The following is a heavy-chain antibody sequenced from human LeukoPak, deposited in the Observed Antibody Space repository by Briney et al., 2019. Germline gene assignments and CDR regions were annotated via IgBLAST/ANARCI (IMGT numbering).Heavy chain of an antibody. V-gene: IGHV1-69*04. D-gene: IGHD2-8*01. Sequence: SVKVSCKASGGXXXXYAXSWVRQXPXXXXXXMGRIIPILGIANYAQKFQGRVTITADKSTSTAYMELSSLRSEDTAVYYCARDGRRMVPFDYWGQGTLVTVSS. CDR1: GGXXXXYA. J-gene: IGHJ4*02. CDR2: IIPILGIA. CDR3: ARDGRRMVPFDY.